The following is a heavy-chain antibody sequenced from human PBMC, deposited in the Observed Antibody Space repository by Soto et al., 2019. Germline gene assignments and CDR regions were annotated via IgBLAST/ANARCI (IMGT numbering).Heavy chain of an antibody. CDR3: VKDSSRWYYFDY. J-gene: IGHJ4*02. D-gene: IGHD6-13*01. CDR1: GFTFNNFA. V-gene: IGHV3-23*01. CDR2: ITASGSFT. Sequence: EVQLLGSGGALVQPGGSLRLACAASGFTFNNFAMSWVRQAPGKGLEWVSGITASGSFTYYAASVKGRFTISRDNRKNTLSLQIDSLRGEDTASYYCVKDSSRWYYFDYWGPGTLVTVSS.